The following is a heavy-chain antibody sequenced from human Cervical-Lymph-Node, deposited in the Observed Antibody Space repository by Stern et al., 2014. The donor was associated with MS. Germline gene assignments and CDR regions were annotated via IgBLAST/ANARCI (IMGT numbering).Heavy chain of an antibody. Sequence: VQLVESGGGVVQPGGSLRLSCVASGFTFSNSAIPWFRQAPGRGLEWVAVIWFGGSHEDYADSVKGRFTISRDNSENTLYLQMNGLRAEDTAVYYCSRDKFRSTAAIFDYWGQGTLVTVSS. D-gene: IGHD5/OR15-5a*01. CDR2: IWFGGSHE. J-gene: IGHJ4*02. CDR3: SRDKFRSTAAIFDY. V-gene: IGHV3-33*01. CDR1: GFTFSNSA.